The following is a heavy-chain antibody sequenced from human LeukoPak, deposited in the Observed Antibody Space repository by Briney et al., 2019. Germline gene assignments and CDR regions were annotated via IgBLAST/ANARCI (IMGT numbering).Heavy chain of an antibody. CDR1: GFTFNNYA. D-gene: IGHD1-26*01. J-gene: IGHJ4*02. CDR2: ISGSGGTT. V-gene: IGHV3-23*01. Sequence: GGSLRPSCAASGFTFNNYAMSWVRQAPGKGLEWVSAISGSGGTTFYADSVKGRFTISRDNSKNTLYLQMNSLRAEDTAVYYCAKGRSGSPGRYFDYWGQGTLVTVSS. CDR3: AKGRSGSPGRYFDY.